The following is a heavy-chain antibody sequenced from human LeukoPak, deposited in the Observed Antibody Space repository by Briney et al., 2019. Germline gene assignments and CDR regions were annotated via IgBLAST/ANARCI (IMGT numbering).Heavy chain of an antibody. D-gene: IGHD6-13*01. V-gene: IGHV3-66*04. Sequence: PGGSLRFSCAASGFTVSSNYMNWVRQAPGKGLEWVSAIYSGGSTYYTDSVKGRFTISRDNSKNTLYLQMDSLRAEDTAVFYCARRRGYTSSGYFDKWGQGTLVTVSS. J-gene: IGHJ4*02. CDR1: GFTVSSNY. CDR2: IYSGGST. CDR3: ARRRGYTSSGYFDK.